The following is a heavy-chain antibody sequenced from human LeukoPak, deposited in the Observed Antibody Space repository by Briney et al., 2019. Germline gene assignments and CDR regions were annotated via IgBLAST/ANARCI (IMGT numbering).Heavy chain of an antibody. Sequence: PSETLSLTCTVSGGSISSGDYYWSWIRQPPGKGLEWIGYIYYSGSTYYNPSLKSRVTISVDTSKNQFSLELSSVTAADTAVYYCARERENYDILTGDAFDIWGQGTMVTVSS. CDR3: ARERENYDILTGDAFDI. CDR1: GGSISSGDYY. V-gene: IGHV4-30-4*08. D-gene: IGHD3-9*01. J-gene: IGHJ3*02. CDR2: IYYSGST.